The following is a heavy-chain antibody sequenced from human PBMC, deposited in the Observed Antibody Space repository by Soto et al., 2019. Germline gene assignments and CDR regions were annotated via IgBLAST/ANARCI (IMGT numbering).Heavy chain of an antibody. V-gene: IGHV1-18*01. CDR2: ISAYNGNT. J-gene: IGHJ6*02. CDR3: AIYYGSGSYYCYYGMDV. D-gene: IGHD3-10*01. Sequence: ASVKVSCKASGYTFTSYGISWVRQAPGQGLEWMGWISAYNGNTNYAQKLQGRVTMTTDTSTSTAYMELRSLRSDDTAVYYCAIYYGSGSYYCYYGMDVWGQGTTVTVSS. CDR1: GYTFTSYG.